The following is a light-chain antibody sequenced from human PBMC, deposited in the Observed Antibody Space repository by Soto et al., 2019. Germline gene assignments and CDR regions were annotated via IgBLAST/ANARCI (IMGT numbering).Light chain of an antibody. CDR1: QDISSY. V-gene: IGKV1-9*01. CDR2: AAS. J-gene: IGKJ2*01. CDR3: LQLNSFPFT. Sequence: IQLTQSPSSLSASVGDRVTITCRASQDISSYLAWYQQKPGKAPKLLIYAASTLQSGVPSRFSGSGSGTDFTLTISRLQPEDFATYYCLQLNSFPFTFGQGTKLEIK.